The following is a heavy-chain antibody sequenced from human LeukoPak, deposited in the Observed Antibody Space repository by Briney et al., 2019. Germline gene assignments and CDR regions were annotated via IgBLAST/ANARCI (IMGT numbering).Heavy chain of an antibody. CDR3: ARGRRGGTATVTIFDY. CDR1: GFTFSTYW. V-gene: IGHV3-7*01. J-gene: IGHJ4*02. CDR2: IKTDGSET. D-gene: IGHD4-17*01. Sequence: PGGSLRLPCAVSGFTFSTYWMSWLRQAPGKGLEWVANIKTDGSETYYVDSVKGRFTISRDNAKTSLYLQMNSLRAEDTAVYYCARGRRGGTATVTIFDYWGQGTLVTVSS.